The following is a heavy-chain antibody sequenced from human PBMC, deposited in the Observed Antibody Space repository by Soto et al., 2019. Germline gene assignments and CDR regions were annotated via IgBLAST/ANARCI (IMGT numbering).Heavy chain of an antibody. Sequence: SETLSLTCTVSGGSISSSSYYWGWIRQPPGKGLEWIGSIYYSGSTYYNPSLKSRVTISVDTSKNQFSLKLSSVTAADTAVYYCARSDSSGYSIDYWGRGTL. CDR2: IYYSGST. J-gene: IGHJ4*02. D-gene: IGHD3-22*01. CDR3: ARSDSSGYSIDY. V-gene: IGHV4-39*01. CDR1: GGSISSSSYY.